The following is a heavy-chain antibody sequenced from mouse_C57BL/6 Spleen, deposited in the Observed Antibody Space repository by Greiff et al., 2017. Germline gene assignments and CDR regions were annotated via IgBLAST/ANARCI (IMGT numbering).Heavy chain of an antibody. V-gene: IGHV1-66*01. CDR1: GYSFTSYY. J-gene: IGHJ2*01. Sequence: QVQLQQSGPELVKPGASVKISCKASGYSFTSYYIHWVKQRPGQGLEWIGWIYPGSGNTKYNEKFKGKATLTADTSSSTAYMQLSSLTSEDSAVYYCARSYLYYFDYWGQGTTLTGSS. CDR2: IYPGSGNT. D-gene: IGHD1-1*01. CDR3: ARSYLYYFDY.